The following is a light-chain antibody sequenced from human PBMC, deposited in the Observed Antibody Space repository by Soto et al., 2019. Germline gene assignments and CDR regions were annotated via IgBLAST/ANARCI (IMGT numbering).Light chain of an antibody. CDR2: GAS. CDR1: QSVSSSY. V-gene: IGKV3-20*01. CDR3: QQYGSSPGT. Sequence: EIVLTQSSGALSLSPGQRDTLSCRASQSVSSSYLAWYQQKPGQAPRLLIYGASSRATGIPDRFSGSGSGTDFTLTISRLEPEDFAVYYCQQYGSSPGTFGQGTKVDIK. J-gene: IGKJ1*01.